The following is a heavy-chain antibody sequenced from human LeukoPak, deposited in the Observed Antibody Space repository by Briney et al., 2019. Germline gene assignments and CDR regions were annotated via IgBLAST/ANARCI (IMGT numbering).Heavy chain of an antibody. V-gene: IGHV1-69*13. Sequence: SVKASCKASGGTFSSYAISWVRQAPGQGLEWMGGIIPIFGTANYAQKFQGRVTITADESTSTAYMELSSLRSEDTAVYYCAREGGSGSYDFDYWGQGTLVTVSS. CDR1: GGTFSSYA. CDR2: IIPIFGTA. J-gene: IGHJ4*02. CDR3: AREGGSGSYDFDY. D-gene: IGHD1-26*01.